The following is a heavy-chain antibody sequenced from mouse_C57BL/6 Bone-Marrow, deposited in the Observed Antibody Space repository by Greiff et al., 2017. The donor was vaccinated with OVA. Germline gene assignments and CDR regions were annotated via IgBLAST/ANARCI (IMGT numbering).Heavy chain of an antibody. CDR3: AGEAWFAY. Sequence: VQLKQPGAELVKPGASVKMSCKASGYTFTSYWITWVKQRPGQGLEWIGDIYPGSGSPNYNEKFKSKATLTVDTSSSTAYMQHSSLASEDAAVYYCAGEAWFAYWGQGTLVTVSA. V-gene: IGHV1-55*01. CDR2: IYPGSGSP. CDR1: GYTFTSYW. J-gene: IGHJ3*01.